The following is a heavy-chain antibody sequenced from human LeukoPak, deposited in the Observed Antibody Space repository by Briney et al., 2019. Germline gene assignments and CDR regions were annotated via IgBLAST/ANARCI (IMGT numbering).Heavy chain of an antibody. CDR3: AKGHGYYYDSSGYPDAFDI. D-gene: IGHD3-22*01. Sequence: GGSLRLSCAASGFTFSSYGMHWVRQAPGKGLEWVAFIRYDGSNKYYADSVKGRFTISRDNSKNTLYLQMNSLRAEDTAVYYCAKGHGYYYDSSGYPDAFDIWGQGTMVTVSS. CDR2: IRYDGSNK. J-gene: IGHJ3*02. CDR1: GFTFSSYG. V-gene: IGHV3-30*02.